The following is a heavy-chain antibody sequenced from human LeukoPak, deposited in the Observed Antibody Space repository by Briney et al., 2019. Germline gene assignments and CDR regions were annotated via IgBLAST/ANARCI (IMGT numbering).Heavy chain of an antibody. J-gene: IGHJ5*02. Sequence: GGSLRLSCAASGFTFSSYGMHWVRQAPGKGLEWVAVIWCDGSNKYYADSVKGRFTISRDNSKNTLYLQMNSLRAEDTAVYYCAKDTRLGFGDPSPWFDPWGQGTLVTVSS. CDR2: IWCDGSNK. CDR3: AKDTRLGFGDPSPWFDP. D-gene: IGHD3-10*01. V-gene: IGHV3-33*06. CDR1: GFTFSSYG.